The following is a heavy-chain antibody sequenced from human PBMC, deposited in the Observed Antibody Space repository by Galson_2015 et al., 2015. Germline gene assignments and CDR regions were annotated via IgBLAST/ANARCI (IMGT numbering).Heavy chain of an antibody. J-gene: IGHJ6*02. D-gene: IGHD6-13*01. V-gene: IGHV3-74*01. Sequence: SLRLSCAASGFTFSSYWMHWVRQAPGKGLVWVSRINSDGSSTSYADSVKGRFTISRDNAKNTLYLQMSSLRAEDTAVYYCARVRRSSSWSRFDYYYYGMDVWGQGTTVTVSS. CDR2: INSDGSST. CDR1: GFTFSSYW. CDR3: ARVRRSSSWSRFDYYYYGMDV.